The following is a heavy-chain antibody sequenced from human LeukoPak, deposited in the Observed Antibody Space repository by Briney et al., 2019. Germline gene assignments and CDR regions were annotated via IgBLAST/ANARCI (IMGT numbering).Heavy chain of an antibody. V-gene: IGHV3-23*01. CDR1: GFTFSSYA. J-gene: IGHJ4*02. Sequence: GGSLRLFCAASGFTFSSYAMSWVRRAPGEGLEWVSAISGSGGSTYYADSVKGRFTISRDNSKNTLYLQMNSLRAEDTAAYYCAKDLSITRDYFDYWGQGTLVTVSS. CDR3: AKDLSITRDYFDY. CDR2: ISGSGGST. D-gene: IGHD2-2*01.